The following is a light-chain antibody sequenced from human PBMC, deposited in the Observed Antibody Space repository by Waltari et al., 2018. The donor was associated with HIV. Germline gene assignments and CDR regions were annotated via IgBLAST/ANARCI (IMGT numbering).Light chain of an antibody. V-gene: IGLV2-23*01. Sequence: QSALTQFASVSGSPGQSITTSCTGTSSDVGNYNPVSWYQQHPGKAPKLMIYEGSKRPSGVSNRFSGSKSGNTASLTISGLQAEDEADYYCCSYANSSTVFGGGTKVTVL. J-gene: IGLJ2*01. CDR3: CSYANSSTV. CDR2: EGS. CDR1: SSDVGNYNP.